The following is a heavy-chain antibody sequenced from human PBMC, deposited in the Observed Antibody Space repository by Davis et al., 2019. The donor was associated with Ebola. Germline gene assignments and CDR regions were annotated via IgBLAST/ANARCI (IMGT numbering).Heavy chain of an antibody. Sequence: SETLSLTCTVSGGSISSGDYYWSWIRQPPGKGLEWLGYIYYIGSTYYNPSLKSRVTISVDTSKNQFSLKLSSVTAADTAVYYWARMFRQGYYEILTGYSMWYYFDYWGQGTLVTVSS. V-gene: IGHV4-30-4*01. CDR1: GGSISSGDYY. D-gene: IGHD3-9*01. CDR2: IYYIGST. CDR3: ARMFRQGYYEILTGYSMWYYFDY. J-gene: IGHJ4*02.